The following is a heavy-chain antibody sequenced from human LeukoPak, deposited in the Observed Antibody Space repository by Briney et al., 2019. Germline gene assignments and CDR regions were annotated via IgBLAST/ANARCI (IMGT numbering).Heavy chain of an antibody. Sequence: SQTLSLTCTVSGGSISSGDYYWSWIRQPPGKGLEWIGYIYYSGSTYYNPSLKSRVTISVDTSKNQFSLKLSSVTAADTAVYYCARDGYCSGGSCYYLDYWGQGTLVTVSS. CDR3: ARDGYCSGGSCYYLDY. CDR2: IYYSGST. J-gene: IGHJ4*02. V-gene: IGHV4-30-4*01. CDR1: GGSISSGDYY. D-gene: IGHD2-15*01.